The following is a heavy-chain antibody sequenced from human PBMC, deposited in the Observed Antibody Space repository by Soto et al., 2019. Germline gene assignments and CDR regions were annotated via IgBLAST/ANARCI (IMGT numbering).Heavy chain of an antibody. CDR2: ISASTSKT. CDR3: ARVEAAMSGHWFDP. J-gene: IGHJ5*02. D-gene: IGHD2-2*01. CDR1: GYTFSSYG. Sequence: QDQLVQSGAEVKKPGASVKVSCKASGYTFSSYGISWVRQAPGQGLEWLGWISASTSKTKYAQKFQGRVTMTTDRSTSTVDMELRGLRSDDTAVYYCARVEAAMSGHWFDPWGQGTLVTGSS. V-gene: IGHV1-18*01.